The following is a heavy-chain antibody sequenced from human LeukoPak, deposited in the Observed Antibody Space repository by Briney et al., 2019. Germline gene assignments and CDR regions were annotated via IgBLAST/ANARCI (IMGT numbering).Heavy chain of an antibody. CDR1: GGSISSYY. V-gene: IGHV4-4*07. CDR3: ARELRYFDWLLYWFDP. Sequence: SETLSLTRTVSGGSISSYYWSWIRQPAGKGLEWIGRIYTSGSTNYNPSLKSRVTMSVDTSKNQFSLKLSSVTAADTAVYYCARELRYFDWLLYWFDPWGQGTLVTVSS. J-gene: IGHJ5*02. D-gene: IGHD3-9*01. CDR2: IYTSGST.